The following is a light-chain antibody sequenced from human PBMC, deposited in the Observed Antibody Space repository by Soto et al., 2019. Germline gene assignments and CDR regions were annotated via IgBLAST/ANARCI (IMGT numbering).Light chain of an antibody. J-gene: IGLJ3*02. CDR2: EVS. Sequence: SALTQPASVSGSPGQSITISCTGTSSDVGIYKYVSWYQQHPGKAPKLIIYEVSDRPSGVSNRFSGSKSGNTASLTISGLQAEDEADYYCSSFTSSSTWVFGGGTKLTVL. CDR1: SSDVGIYKY. V-gene: IGLV2-14*01. CDR3: SSFTSSSTWV.